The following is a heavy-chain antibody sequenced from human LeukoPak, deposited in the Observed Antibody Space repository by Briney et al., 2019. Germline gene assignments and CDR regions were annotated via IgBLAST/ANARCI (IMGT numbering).Heavy chain of an antibody. D-gene: IGHD3-10*01. Sequence: GGSLRLSCAASGFIFSNYAMGWARLTPGKGLEWVSAISGSGGTTYYTDSVKGRFTISRDSSTNTLYLQLSSLRAEDTAIYYCARGGSVFAYFFDYWGQGTLVTVSS. CDR3: ARGGSVFAYFFDY. J-gene: IGHJ4*02. CDR2: ISGSGGTT. V-gene: IGHV3-23*01. CDR1: GFIFSNYA.